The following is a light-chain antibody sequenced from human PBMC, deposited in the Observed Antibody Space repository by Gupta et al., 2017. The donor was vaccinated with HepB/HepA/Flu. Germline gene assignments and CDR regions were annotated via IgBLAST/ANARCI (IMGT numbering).Light chain of an antibody. V-gene: IGLV2-14*01. CDR3: SSYTSNNTVL. J-gene: IGLJ2*01. CDR2: EVS. Sequence: QSALTSPALLSGSPGQSITISCTGTSSDVGGYNYVSWYQQHPGKAPKLMIYEVSNRPSGVSNRFSGSKSGNTASLTISGLQAEDEADYYCSSYTSNNTVLFGGGTKLTVL. CDR1: SSDVGGYNY.